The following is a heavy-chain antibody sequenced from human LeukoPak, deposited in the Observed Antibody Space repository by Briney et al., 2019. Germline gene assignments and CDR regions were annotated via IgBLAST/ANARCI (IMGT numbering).Heavy chain of an antibody. J-gene: IGHJ6*02. CDR1: GFTFSIYA. Sequence: GGSLRLSCAASGFTFSIYAMSWVRQAPGKGLEWVSGVSGSGDTTYYADSVKGRFTISRDNSKNTLYLQMNSLRAEDTAVYYCAKDRNDVAYYYYGMDVWGQGTTVTVSS. V-gene: IGHV3-23*01. D-gene: IGHD1-1*01. CDR2: VSGSGDTT. CDR3: AKDRNDVAYYYYGMDV.